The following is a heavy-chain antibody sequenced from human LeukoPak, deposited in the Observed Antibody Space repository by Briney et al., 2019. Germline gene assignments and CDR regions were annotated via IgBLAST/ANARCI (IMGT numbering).Heavy chain of an antibody. J-gene: IGHJ5*02. CDR2: INHSGST. CDR3: ARGSLIGIVVVPADNWFDP. D-gene: IGHD2-2*01. Sequence: SETLSLTCAVYGGSFSGYYWSWIRQPPGKGLEWIGEINHSGSTNYNPSLKSRVTISVDTSKNQFSLKLSSVTAADTAVYYCARGSLIGIVVVPADNWFDPWGQGTLVTVSS. V-gene: IGHV4-34*01. CDR1: GGSFSGYY.